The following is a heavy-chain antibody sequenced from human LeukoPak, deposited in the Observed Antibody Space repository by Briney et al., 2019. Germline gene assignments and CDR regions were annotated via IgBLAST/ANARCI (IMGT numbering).Heavy chain of an antibody. CDR2: IYYSGST. CDR1: GGSISSYY. V-gene: IGHV4-59*01. CDR3: ARASGYSYGRPSNWFDP. D-gene: IGHD5-18*01. Sequence: SETLSLTCTVSGGSISSYYWSWIRQPPGKGLEWIAYIYYSGSTNYNPSLKSRVTISVDTSKNQFSLKLSSVTAADTAVYYCARASGYSYGRPSNWFDPWGQGTLVTVSS. J-gene: IGHJ5*02.